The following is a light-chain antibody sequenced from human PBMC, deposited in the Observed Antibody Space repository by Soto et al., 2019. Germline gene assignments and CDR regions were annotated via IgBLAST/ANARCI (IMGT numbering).Light chain of an antibody. Sequence: EILLTQSPGTLSLSPGERATLSCRASQYVSSSYLAWYQQKPGQPPRLLIYGASSRATGIPDRFSGSGSGTDFSLTISRLEPEDLAVYYCQQYGSSPPVYTFGQGTKLEIK. CDR3: QQYGSSPPVYT. V-gene: IGKV3-20*01. CDR1: QYVSSSY. J-gene: IGKJ2*01. CDR2: GAS.